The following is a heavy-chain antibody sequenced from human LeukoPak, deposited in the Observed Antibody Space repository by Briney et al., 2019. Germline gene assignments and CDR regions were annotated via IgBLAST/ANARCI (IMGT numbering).Heavy chain of an antibody. V-gene: IGHV3-48*03. Sequence: GGSLRLSCAASGFTFSSYEMNWVRQAPGKGLEWVSYISSSGSTIYYADSVKGRFTISRDNSKNTLYLQMNSLRAEDTAVYYCAKETTMIVVVAIDYWGQGTLVTVSS. D-gene: IGHD3-22*01. CDR1: GFTFSSYE. CDR3: AKETTMIVVVAIDY. CDR2: ISSSGSTI. J-gene: IGHJ4*02.